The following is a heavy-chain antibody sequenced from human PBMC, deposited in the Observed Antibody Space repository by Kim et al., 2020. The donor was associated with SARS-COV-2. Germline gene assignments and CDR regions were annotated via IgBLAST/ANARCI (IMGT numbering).Heavy chain of an antibody. Sequence: SGPTLVNPTQTLTLTCTFSGFSLSTSGVGVGWIRQPPGKALEWLALIYWDDDKRYSPSLKSRLTITKDTSKNQVVLTMTNMDPVDTATYYCAHRLRGCGGDCSPFDFWGQGTLFTVSS. CDR3: AHRLRGCGGDCSPFDF. J-gene: IGHJ4*02. CDR2: IYWDDDK. CDR1: GFSLSTSGVG. D-gene: IGHD2-21*02. V-gene: IGHV2-5*02.